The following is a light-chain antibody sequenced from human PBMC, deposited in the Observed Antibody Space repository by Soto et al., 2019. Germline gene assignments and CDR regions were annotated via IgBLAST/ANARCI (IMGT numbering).Light chain of an antibody. V-gene: IGKV3-20*01. Sequence: EIVLTQSPGTLSLSPGERATLSCRASQSVISNYFSWFHQKPGQAPRLLIYGISSRATGIPDRFSGSGSGTDFTLTISGLEPEDFAVYYCHQYGSTPRTFGQGTKLEIK. J-gene: IGKJ2*01. CDR3: HQYGSTPRT. CDR1: QSVISNY. CDR2: GIS.